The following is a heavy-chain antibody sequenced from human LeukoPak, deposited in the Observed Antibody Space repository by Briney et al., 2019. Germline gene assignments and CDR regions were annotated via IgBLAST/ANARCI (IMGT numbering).Heavy chain of an antibody. CDR3: ARLRGATVAHNWFDP. CDR2: IYHSGST. D-gene: IGHD6-19*01. Sequence: SGTLSLTCAVSGGSISSSNWWSWVRQPPGKGLEWIGEIYHSGSTNYNPSLKSRVTISVDKSKNQFSLKLRSVPAADTAVYYCARLRGATVAHNWFDPWGQGTLVTVSS. V-gene: IGHV4-4*02. J-gene: IGHJ5*02. CDR1: GGSISSSNW.